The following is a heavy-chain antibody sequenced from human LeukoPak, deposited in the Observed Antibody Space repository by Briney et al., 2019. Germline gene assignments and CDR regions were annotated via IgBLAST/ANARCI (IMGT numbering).Heavy chain of an antibody. D-gene: IGHD3-16*01. V-gene: IGHV1-2*06. CDR3: ARWGLGDLYYFDY. Sequence: ASVKVSCKASGYTFTGYYMHWVRQAPGQGLEWMGRINPNSGGTNYAQKFQGRVTMTRDTSISTAYMELSRLRSDDMAVYYCARWGLGDLYYFDYWGQGTLVTVSS. CDR1: GYTFTGYY. CDR2: INPNSGGT. J-gene: IGHJ4*02.